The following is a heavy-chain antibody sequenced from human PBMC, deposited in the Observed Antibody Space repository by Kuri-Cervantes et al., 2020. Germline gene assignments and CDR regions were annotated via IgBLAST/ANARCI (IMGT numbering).Heavy chain of an antibody. D-gene: IGHD6-6*01. Sequence: GGSLRLSCAASGFTFSSYSMNWVRQAPGKGLEWVSSISSSSSYIYYADSVKGRFTISRDNANNSLYLQMNSLRAEDTAVYYCARPRRRGAARPYYFDYWGQGTLVTVSS. V-gene: IGHV3-21*01. CDR2: ISSSSSYI. J-gene: IGHJ4*02. CDR3: ARPRRRGAARPYYFDY. CDR1: GFTFSSYS.